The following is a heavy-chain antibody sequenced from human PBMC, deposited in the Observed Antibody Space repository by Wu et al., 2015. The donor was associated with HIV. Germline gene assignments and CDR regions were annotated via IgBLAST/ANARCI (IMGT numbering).Heavy chain of an antibody. D-gene: IGHD2/OR15-2a*01. CDR2: INPKSGGT. CDR1: GYTFTGYY. J-gene: IGHJ6*03. CDR3: ARYCISTTCSPYFYMDV. V-gene: IGHV1-2*02. Sequence: QVQLVQSGAEVKKPGVSVKVSCKASGYTFTGYYICWVRQVPGQGLEWMGWINPKSGGTNYAPEFQGRVNMTTDTSISTAYLELNRLKSDDTAVYYCARYCISTTCSPYFYMDVWGKGTTVTVSS.